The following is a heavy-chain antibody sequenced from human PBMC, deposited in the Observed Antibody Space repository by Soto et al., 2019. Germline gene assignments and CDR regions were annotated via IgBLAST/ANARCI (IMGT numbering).Heavy chain of an antibody. J-gene: IGHJ4*01. CDR3: ARSTIAPDLFMYPFDS. Sequence: ASVKVSCKTSGFAFTSYGYSWVRQAPGQGLEWMGWISAYNGDTNYAQKFRDRVTMTTDPSSTTAYMELRSLTSDDAAVYYCARSTIAPDLFMYPFDSWGQGTLVTVSS. CDR1: GFAFTSYG. CDR2: ISAYNGDT. V-gene: IGHV1-18*01. D-gene: IGHD6-13*01.